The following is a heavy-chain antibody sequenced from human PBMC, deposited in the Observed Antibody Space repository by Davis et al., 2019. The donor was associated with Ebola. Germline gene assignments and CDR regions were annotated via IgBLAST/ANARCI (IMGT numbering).Heavy chain of an antibody. D-gene: IGHD3-10*01. CDR2: ISYDGSNK. Sequence: GESLKISCAASGFTFSTYSMSWVRQAPGKGLEWVAVISYDGSNKYYADSVKGRFTISRDNSKNTLYLQMNSLRAEDTAVYYCARAGLTMVRGVIIGTYFDYWGQGTLVTVSS. CDR1: GFTFSTYS. J-gene: IGHJ4*02. V-gene: IGHV3-30*03. CDR3: ARAGLTMVRGVIIGTYFDY.